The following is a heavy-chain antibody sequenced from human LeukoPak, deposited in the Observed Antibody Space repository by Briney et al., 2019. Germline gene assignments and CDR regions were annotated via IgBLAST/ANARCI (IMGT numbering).Heavy chain of an antibody. CDR3: ARILYYDSSGPPDY. CDR2: ISAYNGDT. CDR1: GYTFTTYG. D-gene: IGHD3-22*01. J-gene: IGHJ4*02. Sequence: ASVKVACKASGYTFTTYGISWARQAPGKGLEWMGWISAYNGDTNYAQRLQGRVTMTTDTSTSTAYMELRSLRSDDTAVYYCARILYYDSSGPPDYWGQGTLVTVSS. V-gene: IGHV1-18*01.